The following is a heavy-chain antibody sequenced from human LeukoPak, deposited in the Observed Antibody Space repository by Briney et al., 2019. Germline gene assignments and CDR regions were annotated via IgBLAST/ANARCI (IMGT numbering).Heavy chain of an antibody. CDR3: ARGLRRYYGSGSYYNNNNWFDP. CDR2: INHSGST. V-gene: IGHV4-34*01. CDR1: GGSFSGYY. Sequence: PSETLSLTCAVYGGSFSGYYWSWIRQPPGKGLEWIGEINHSGSTNYNPSLKSRVTISVDTSKNQFSLKLSSVTAADTAVYYCARGLRRYYGSGSYYNNNNWFDPWDQGTLVTVSS. J-gene: IGHJ5*02. D-gene: IGHD3-10*01.